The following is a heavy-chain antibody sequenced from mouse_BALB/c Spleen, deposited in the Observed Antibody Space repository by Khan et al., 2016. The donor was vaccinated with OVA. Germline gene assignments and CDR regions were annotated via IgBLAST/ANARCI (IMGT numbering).Heavy chain of an antibody. V-gene: IGHV1-31*01. CDR3: TRHGYVAWFTY. D-gene: IGHD2-2*01. CDR2: INPFSGDT. J-gene: IGHJ3*01. Sequence: VQLKQSGPELMKPGASVKISCKASGYSFTSYYIHWVIQSHGKSLEWIGYINPFSGDTTYNQKFKGRATLTVDKSSSTAYIQLSNLTSEDSAVYYCTRHGYVAWFTYWGQGTLVTVSA. CDR1: GYSFTSYY.